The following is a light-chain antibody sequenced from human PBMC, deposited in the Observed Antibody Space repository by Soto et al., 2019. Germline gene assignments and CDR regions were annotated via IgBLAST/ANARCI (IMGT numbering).Light chain of an antibody. CDR2: DVS. V-gene: IGLV2-14*01. CDR1: SSDVGGYNY. CDR3: SSYTSSSTLYV. Sequence: QSALTQPASVSGSPGQSITFSCTGTSSDVGGYNYVSWYQQHPGKAPKLMIYDVSNRPSGVSNRFSGSKSGNTASLTISGLQAEDEADYYCSSYTSSSTLYVFGTGTKLTVL. J-gene: IGLJ1*01.